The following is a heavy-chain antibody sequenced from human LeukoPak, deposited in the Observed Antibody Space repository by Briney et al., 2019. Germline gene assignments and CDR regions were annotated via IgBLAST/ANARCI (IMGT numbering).Heavy chain of an antibody. CDR2: TYYRSKWYK. Sequence: SQTLSLTCAISGDSVSSNSATRNWIRQSPSRGLEWLGRTYYRSKWYKYYAASVKGRITINPDTSKNQFSLQLNSVTPEDTAVYYCARGPSYFQHWGQGTLVTVSS. V-gene: IGHV6-1*01. CDR1: GDSVSSNSAT. CDR3: ARGPSYFQH. J-gene: IGHJ1*01.